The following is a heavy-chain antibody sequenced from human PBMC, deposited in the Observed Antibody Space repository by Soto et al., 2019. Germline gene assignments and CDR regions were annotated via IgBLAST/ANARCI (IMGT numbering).Heavy chain of an antibody. CDR1: GFTFSSYA. D-gene: IGHD2-15*01. J-gene: IGHJ4*02. Sequence: VQLVESGGGVVQPGRSLRLSCAASGFTFSSYAMHWVRQAPGKGLEWVAVISYDGSNKYYADSVKGRFTISRDNSKNTLYLQMNSLRAEDTAVYYCARGGGIVVVVAATFDYWGQGTLVTVSS. V-gene: IGHV3-30-3*01. CDR3: ARGGGIVVVVAATFDY. CDR2: ISYDGSNK.